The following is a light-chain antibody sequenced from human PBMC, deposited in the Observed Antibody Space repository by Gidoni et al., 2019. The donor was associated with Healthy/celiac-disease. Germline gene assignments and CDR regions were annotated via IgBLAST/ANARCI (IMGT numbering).Light chain of an antibody. J-gene: IGKJ1*01. CDR3: QQYGSSPPWT. V-gene: IGKV3-20*01. CDR1: QSVSSSD. Sequence: EIVLTPPPGTLSLSPGERATLSCTASQSVSSSDLAWYQQKPGQAPRLLIYGASSRATGIPDRFSGSGSGTDFTLTISRLEPEDFAVYYCQQYGSSPPWTFXQXTKVEIK. CDR2: GAS.